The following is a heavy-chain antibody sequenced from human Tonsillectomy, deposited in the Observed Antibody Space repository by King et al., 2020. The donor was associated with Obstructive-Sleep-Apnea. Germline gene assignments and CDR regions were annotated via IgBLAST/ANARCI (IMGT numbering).Heavy chain of an antibody. J-gene: IGHJ6*02. D-gene: IGHD3-9*01. CDR1: GGSISSSSYY. CDR3: ARGDYDILTGSLYYYGMDV. V-gene: IGHV4-39*07. Sequence: QLQESGPGLVKPSETLSLTCTVSGGSISSSSYYWGWIRQPPGKGLEWIGGIYDSGSTYYNPSLKSRVTISVDTSKNQFSLKLSSVTAADTAVYYCARGDYDILTGSLYYYGMDVWGQGTTVTVSS. CDR2: IYDSGST.